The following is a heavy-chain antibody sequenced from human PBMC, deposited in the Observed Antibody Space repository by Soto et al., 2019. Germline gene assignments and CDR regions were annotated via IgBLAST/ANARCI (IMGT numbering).Heavy chain of an antibody. CDR1: GGSFSGYY. CDR2: INHSGST. J-gene: IGHJ3*02. Sequence: PSETLSLTCAVYGGSFSGYYWSWIRQPPGKGLEWIGEINHSGSTNYNPSLKSRVTISVDTSKNQFSLKLSSVTAADTAVYYCARGGPNMPYDAFDIWGQGTMVTVSS. D-gene: IGHD2-2*01. V-gene: IGHV4-34*01. CDR3: ARGGPNMPYDAFDI.